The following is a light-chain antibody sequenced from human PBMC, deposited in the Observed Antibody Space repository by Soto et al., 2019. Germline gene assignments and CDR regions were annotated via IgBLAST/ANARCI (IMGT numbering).Light chain of an antibody. CDR2: GNS. CDR1: SSNIGAGYD. CDR3: QSYDSSLSGYV. J-gene: IGLJ1*01. V-gene: IGLV1-40*01. Sequence: QSVLTQPPSVSGAPGQRVTISSTGSSSNIGAGYDVHWYQQLPGTAPKLLIYGNSNRPSWVPDRFSGSKSGPSASLAITGLQAEDEADYYCQSYDSSLSGYVFGTGTKVTVL.